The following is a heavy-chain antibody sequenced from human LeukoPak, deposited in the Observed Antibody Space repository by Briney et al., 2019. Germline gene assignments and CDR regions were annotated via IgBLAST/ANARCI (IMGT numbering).Heavy chain of an antibody. D-gene: IGHD1-1*01. J-gene: IGHJ5*02. CDR3: ARDPKALVVPDRRNDRNDP. Sequence: GASVKVSCKASGDTFGNYAVNWVRQAPGQGLEWMGRIIPIFPKTNYAQKFQGRVTITADKSTSTAYLELSSLSSEDTAVYYCARDPKALVVPDRRNDRNDPWGQGTLVIVSS. CDR1: GDTFGNYA. CDR2: IIPIFPKT. V-gene: IGHV1-69*04.